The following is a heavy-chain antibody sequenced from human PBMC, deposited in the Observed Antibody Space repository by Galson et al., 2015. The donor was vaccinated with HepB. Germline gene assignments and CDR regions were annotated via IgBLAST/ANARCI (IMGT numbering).Heavy chain of an antibody. CDR1: GFTFSSYS. CDR3: ARGEGYYDSSGSRGTDY. J-gene: IGHJ4*02. Sequence: SLRLSCAASGFTFSSYSMNWVRQAPGKGLEWVSSISSSSSYIYYADSVKGRFTISRDNAKNSLYLQMNSLRAEDTAVYYCARGEGYYDSSGSRGTDYWGQGTLVTVSS. D-gene: IGHD3-22*01. CDR2: ISSSSSYI. V-gene: IGHV3-21*01.